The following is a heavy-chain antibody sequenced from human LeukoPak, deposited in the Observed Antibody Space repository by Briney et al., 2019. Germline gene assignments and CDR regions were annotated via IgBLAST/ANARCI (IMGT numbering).Heavy chain of an antibody. J-gene: IGHJ5*02. CDR2: ISDSGGTT. CDR1: GFTFSNFA. D-gene: IGHD3-10*01. Sequence: GGSLRLSCAASGFTFSNFAMSWVRQAPGKGLEWVAAISDSGGTTYYVDSVRGRFTISRDNSKNTLYLQMNSLRAEDTAIYSCARDIRGSGNYGWFDPWGQGTLVTVSS. CDR3: ARDIRGSGNYGWFDP. V-gene: IGHV3-23*01.